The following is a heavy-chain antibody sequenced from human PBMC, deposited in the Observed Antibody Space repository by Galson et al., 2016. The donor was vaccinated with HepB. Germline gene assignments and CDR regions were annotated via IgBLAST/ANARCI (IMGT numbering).Heavy chain of an antibody. CDR2: IWYDGSNK. J-gene: IGHJ4*02. V-gene: IGHV3-30*18. D-gene: IGHD3-3*01. Sequence: SLRLSCAASGFTFSSNGMHWVRQAPGKGLEWVAVIWYDGSNKYYADSVKGRFTISRDNSKNTMYLQMNSLRAEDTAVYFCAKGDTYYDFWSGYYIDYWGQETLVTVSS. CDR1: GFTFSSNG. CDR3: AKGDTYYDFWSGYYIDY.